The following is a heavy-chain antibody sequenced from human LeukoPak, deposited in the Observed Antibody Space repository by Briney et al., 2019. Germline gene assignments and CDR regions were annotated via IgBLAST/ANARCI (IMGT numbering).Heavy chain of an antibody. D-gene: IGHD3-3*01. CDR3: ARGRDFWSGPQHYFFDY. J-gene: IGHJ4*02. CDR1: GYTFTSYG. CDR2: ISAYNGNT. Sequence: ASVKVSCKASGYTFTSYGISWVRQAPGQGLEWMGWISAYNGNTNYAQKLQGRVTMTTDTSTSTAYMELRSLRSDDTAVYYCARGRDFWSGPQHYFFDYWGQGTLVTVSS. V-gene: IGHV1-18*01.